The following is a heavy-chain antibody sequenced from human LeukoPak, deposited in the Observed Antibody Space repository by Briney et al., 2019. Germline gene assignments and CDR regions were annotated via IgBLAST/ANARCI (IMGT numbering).Heavy chain of an antibody. CDR3: ARGEVYYDSSGYLSDY. Sequence: GGSLRLSCAASGFTFSSYWMSWVRQAPGKGLEWVANIKQDGSGKYYVDSVKGRFTISRDNAKNSLYLQMNSLRAEDTAVYYCARGEVYYDSSGYLSDYWGQGTLVTVSS. CDR1: GFTFSSYW. V-gene: IGHV3-7*01. CDR2: IKQDGSGK. D-gene: IGHD3-22*01. J-gene: IGHJ4*02.